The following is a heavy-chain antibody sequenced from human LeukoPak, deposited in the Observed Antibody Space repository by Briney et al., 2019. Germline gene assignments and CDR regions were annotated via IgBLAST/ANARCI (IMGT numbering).Heavy chain of an antibody. J-gene: IGHJ4*02. CDR1: GGSISSSSYY. CDR2: IYYSGST. CDR3: ARRSAPYYDSSGYPPYYFDY. Sequence: SETLSLTCTVSGGSISSSSYYWGWIRQPPGKGLEWTGSIYYSGSTYYNPSLKSRVTISVDTSKNQFSLKLSSVTAADTAVYYCARRSAPYYDSSGYPPYYFDYWGQGTLVTVSS. D-gene: IGHD3-22*01. V-gene: IGHV4-39*01.